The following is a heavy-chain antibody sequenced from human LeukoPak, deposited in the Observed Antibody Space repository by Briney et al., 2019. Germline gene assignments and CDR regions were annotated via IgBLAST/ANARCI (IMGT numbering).Heavy chain of an antibody. V-gene: IGHV1-18*01. J-gene: IGHJ4*02. D-gene: IGHD3-22*01. CDR1: GYTFTSYG. Sequence: ASVKVSCKAAGYTFTSYGISWVRQAPGQGLEWMGWISAYNGNTNYAQKLQGRVTMTTDTSTSTAYMELRSLRSDDTAVYYCARGENYDSSGPPDYWGQGTLVTVSS. CDR3: ARGENYDSSGPPDY. CDR2: ISAYNGNT.